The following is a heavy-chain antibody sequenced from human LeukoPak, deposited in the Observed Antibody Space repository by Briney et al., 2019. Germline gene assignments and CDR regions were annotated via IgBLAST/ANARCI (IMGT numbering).Heavy chain of an antibody. J-gene: IGHJ4*02. CDR3: ARLQFIGGRHQSVFEY. V-gene: IGHV3-7*04. Sequence: RSLRLSCAASGFTFSSYWMGWVRQAPGKGLEWVANIQQDGSGKYYVDSVKGRFTISRDNTENSLYLQMNSLRAEDTAVYFCARLQFIGGRHQSVFEYWGQGTLVTVSS. CDR2: IQQDGSGK. CDR1: GFTFSSYW. D-gene: IGHD2-15*01.